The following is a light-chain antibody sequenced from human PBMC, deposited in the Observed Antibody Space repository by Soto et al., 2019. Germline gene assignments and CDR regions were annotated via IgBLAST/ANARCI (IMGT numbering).Light chain of an antibody. J-gene: IGKJ1*01. Sequence: DIQMTQSPSTLSESVGDRVTITCRASQNINNLLAWYQQKPGQAPNLLIYKASSLESGVPSRFSGSGYGTEVTLTIRSLQPEDFATFYWQQYSTYSRAFGQGTEVEIK. CDR2: KAS. V-gene: IGKV1-5*03. CDR1: QNINNL. CDR3: QQYSTYSRA.